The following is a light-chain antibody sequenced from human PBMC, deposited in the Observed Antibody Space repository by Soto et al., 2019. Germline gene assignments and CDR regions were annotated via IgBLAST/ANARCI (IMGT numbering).Light chain of an antibody. Sequence: DIQMTQSPSSLSASVGDRVTITCRASQSISSYLSWYQQKPGKAPKVLIYDASYLETGVPSRFSGRGSGTDFTFTISSLQPEDIATYYCQQYDTRLTFGGETKVDIK. J-gene: IGKJ4*01. CDR2: DAS. CDR3: QQYDTRLT. V-gene: IGKV1-33*01. CDR1: QSISSY.